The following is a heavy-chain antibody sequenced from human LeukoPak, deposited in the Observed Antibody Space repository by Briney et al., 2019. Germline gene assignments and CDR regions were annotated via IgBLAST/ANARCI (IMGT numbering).Heavy chain of an antibody. Sequence: GGSVRLSCAASGFIFSNCEMNWIRQAPGKGLEWVSYISSSGSTIYYADSVKGRFTISRDNAKNSLYLQMNSLRAEDTAVYYCAELGITMIGGVWGKGTTVTISS. CDR3: AELGITMIGGV. D-gene: IGHD3-10*02. CDR1: GFIFSNCE. V-gene: IGHV3-48*03. J-gene: IGHJ6*04. CDR2: ISSSGSTI.